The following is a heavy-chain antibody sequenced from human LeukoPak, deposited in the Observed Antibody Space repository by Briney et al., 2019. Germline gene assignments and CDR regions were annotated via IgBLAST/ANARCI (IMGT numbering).Heavy chain of an antibody. J-gene: IGHJ4*02. CDR1: GGSISSSSYY. CDR2: IYHSGST. Sequence: PSETLSLTCTVSGGSISSSSYYWGWIRQPPGKGLEWIGYIYHSGSTYYNPSLKSRVTMSVDTSKNQFSLKLSSVTAADTAVYYCARVGATSLEYYFDYWGQGTLVTVSS. CDR3: ARVGATSLEYYFDY. V-gene: IGHV4-39*07. D-gene: IGHD1-26*01.